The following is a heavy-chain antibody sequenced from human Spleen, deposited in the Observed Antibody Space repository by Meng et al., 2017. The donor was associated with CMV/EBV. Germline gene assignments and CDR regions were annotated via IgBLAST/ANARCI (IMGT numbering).Heavy chain of an antibody. V-gene: IGHV3-30*02. CDR2: IRSDGSSK. CDR1: GFTFNAYA. Sequence: GGSLRLSCSVSGFTFNAYAMSWVRQAPGKGLEWLAFIRSDGSSKYYADSVKGRFTISRDNSKNTLYLQLNGLRAEDTAVYYCDNFDYWGQGTLVTVSS. CDR3: DNFDY. J-gene: IGHJ4*02.